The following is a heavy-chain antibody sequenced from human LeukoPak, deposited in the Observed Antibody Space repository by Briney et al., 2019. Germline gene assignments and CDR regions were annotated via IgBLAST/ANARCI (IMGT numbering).Heavy chain of an antibody. CDR3: ARAPEGWLLLRPSRTSYFDY. Sequence: ASVKVSCKASGYTFTGYYMHWVRQAPGQGLEWMGWINPNSGGTNYAQKFQGRVTITADESTSTAYMELSSLRSEDTAVYYCARAPEGWLLLRPSRTSYFDYWGQGTLVTVSS. CDR1: GYTFTGYY. CDR2: INPNSGGT. V-gene: IGHV1-2*02. J-gene: IGHJ4*02. D-gene: IGHD3-22*01.